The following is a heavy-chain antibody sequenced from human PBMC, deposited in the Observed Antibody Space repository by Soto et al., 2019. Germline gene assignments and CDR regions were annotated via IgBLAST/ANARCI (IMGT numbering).Heavy chain of an antibody. Sequence: SETLSLTCTVSGGSITSAGYYWTWIRQHPGKGLEWIGEISHTGTTNYNPSLKSRVTMSVDKPKNQFSLNLTSVTAADTAVYYCARVISSRDEYFDYWGQGTVVTVST. V-gene: IGHV4-61*08. D-gene: IGHD2-2*01. CDR1: GGSITSAGYY. CDR2: ISHTGTT. CDR3: ARVISSRDEYFDY. J-gene: IGHJ4*02.